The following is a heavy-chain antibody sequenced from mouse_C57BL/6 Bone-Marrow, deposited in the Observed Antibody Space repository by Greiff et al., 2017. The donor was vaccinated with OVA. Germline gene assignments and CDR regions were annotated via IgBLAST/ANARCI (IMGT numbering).Heavy chain of an antibody. J-gene: IGHJ1*03. CDR3: ARRYAFYWYFDV. CDR1: GYTFTSYW. CDR2: IYPGSGST. V-gene: IGHV1-55*01. D-gene: IGHD2-12*01. Sequence: LQESGAELVKPGASVKMSCKASGYTFTSYWITWVKQRPGQGLEWIGDIYPGSGSTNYNEKFKSKATLTVDTSSSTAYMQLSSLTSEDSAVYYCARRYAFYWYFDVWGTGTTVTVSS.